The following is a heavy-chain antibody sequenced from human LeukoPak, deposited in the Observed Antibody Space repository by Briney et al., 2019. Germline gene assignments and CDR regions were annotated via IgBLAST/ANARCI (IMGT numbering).Heavy chain of an antibody. CDR1: GFTFSSYA. J-gene: IGHJ4*02. V-gene: IGHV3-30*01. CDR3: ASDGY. Sequence: GRSLRLSCAASGFTFSSYAMHWVRQAPGKGLEWVAVISYDGSNKYYADSVKGRFTISRDNSKNTLYLQMNSLRAEDTAVYYCASDGYCGQGTLVTVSS. CDR2: ISYDGSNK.